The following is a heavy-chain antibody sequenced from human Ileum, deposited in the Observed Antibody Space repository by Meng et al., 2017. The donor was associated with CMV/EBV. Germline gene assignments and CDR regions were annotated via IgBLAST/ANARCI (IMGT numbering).Heavy chain of an antibody. V-gene: IGHV4-59*12. D-gene: IGHD6-13*01. Sequence: GSLRLSCTVSGGSIRSYFWTWIRQPPGKGLEWRGYVYYDGGSSTYNPSFRSRVTISVDSPQNQFSLRLTSVTAADTAVYYCARVPAELGSSSSSYYFDSWGQGTLVTVSS. CDR2: VYYDGGSS. CDR3: ARVPAELGSSSSSYYFDS. CDR1: GGSIRSYF. J-gene: IGHJ4*02.